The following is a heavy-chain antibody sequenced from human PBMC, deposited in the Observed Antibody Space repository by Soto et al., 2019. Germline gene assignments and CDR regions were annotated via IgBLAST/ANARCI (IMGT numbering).Heavy chain of an antibody. CDR2: IYHSVST. D-gene: IGHD5-18*01. V-gene: IGHV4-30-2*01. Sequence: PSETRSLTCAVSGGSISSGGYSWSWIRHPPGKGLEWIGYIYHSVSTYYNPSLKSRVTISVDRSKNQFSLKLSSVTAADTAVYYCASDVDTFYCECWGKGNMVIVSA. J-gene: IGHJ4*02. CDR3: ASDVDTFYCEC. CDR1: GGSISSGGYS.